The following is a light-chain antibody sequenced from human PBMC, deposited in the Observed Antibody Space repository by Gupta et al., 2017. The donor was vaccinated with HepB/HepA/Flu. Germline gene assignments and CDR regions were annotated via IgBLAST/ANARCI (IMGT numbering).Light chain of an antibody. CDR3: SSYTRSNTLV. CDR2: DVT. V-gene: IGLV2-14*01. Sequence: QSALTQPASVSGSPGQSITISCTGTSRDVGGYNYVSWYQQYPGKAPKLMIYDVTNRPSGVSNRFSGSKSGNTASLTISGLQAEDEADYYCSSYTRSNTLVFGGGTKVTVL. CDR1: SRDVGGYNY. J-gene: IGLJ2*01.